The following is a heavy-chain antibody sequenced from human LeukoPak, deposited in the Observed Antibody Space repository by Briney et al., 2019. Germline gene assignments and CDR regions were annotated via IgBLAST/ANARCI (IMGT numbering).Heavy chain of an antibody. CDR3: AKDISIHWYGKYFQH. CDR1: GFTLSNYA. V-gene: IGHV3-23*01. CDR2: ISATGGST. D-gene: IGHD3-3*02. J-gene: IGHJ1*01. Sequence: GGSLRLSCAASGFTLSNYAMSWVRQAPGKGLQWVSSISATGGSTYYADSAKGRFTISRDISKNTLYLQMNNLRAEDTAVYYCAKDISIHWYGKYFQHWGQGTLVTVSS.